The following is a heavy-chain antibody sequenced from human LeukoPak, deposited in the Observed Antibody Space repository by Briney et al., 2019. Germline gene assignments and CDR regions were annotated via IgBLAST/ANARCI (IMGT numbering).Heavy chain of an antibody. V-gene: IGHV4-34*01. CDR3: ARDHLSTVVTLDY. Sequence: PSETLSRTCAVYGGSFSGYYWSWIRQPPGKGLEWIGEINHSGSTNYNPSLKSRVTISVDTSKNQFSLKLSSVTAADTAVYYCARDHLSTVVTLDYWGQGTLVTVSS. CDR1: GGSFSGYY. D-gene: IGHD4-23*01. CDR2: INHSGST. J-gene: IGHJ4*02.